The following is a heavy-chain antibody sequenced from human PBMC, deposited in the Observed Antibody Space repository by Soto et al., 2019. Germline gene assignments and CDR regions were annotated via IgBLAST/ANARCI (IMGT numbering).Heavy chain of an antibody. D-gene: IGHD3-10*01. Sequence: PSETLSLTCTVSGGSISSGDYYWSWIRQPPGKGLEWIGYIYYSGSTYYNPSLKSRVTISVDTSKNQFSLKLSSVTAADTAVYYCARDKYYYGSGSYPPYGMDVWGQGTTVTVSS. CDR2: IYYSGST. CDR3: ARDKYYYGSGSYPPYGMDV. J-gene: IGHJ6*02. CDR1: GGSISSGDYY. V-gene: IGHV4-30-4*01.